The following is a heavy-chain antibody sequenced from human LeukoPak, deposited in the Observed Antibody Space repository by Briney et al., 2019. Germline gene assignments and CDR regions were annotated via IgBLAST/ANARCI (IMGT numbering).Heavy chain of an antibody. CDR1: GYTFTSYG. CDR2: ISAYNGNT. J-gene: IGHJ4*02. V-gene: IGHV1-18*01. Sequence: ASVEVSCKASGYTFTSYGISWVRQAPGQGLEWMGWISAYNGNTNYAQKFQGRVTMTEDTSTDTTYMELSSLRSEDTAVYYCATEPGSIDYWGQGTLVTVSS. D-gene: IGHD2/OR15-2a*01. CDR3: ATEPGSIDY.